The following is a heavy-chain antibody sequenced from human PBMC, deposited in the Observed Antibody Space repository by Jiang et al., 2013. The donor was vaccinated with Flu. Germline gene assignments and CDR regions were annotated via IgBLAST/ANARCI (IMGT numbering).Heavy chain of an antibody. CDR2: ISSSGRTM. J-gene: IGHJ6*02. Sequence: VQLVESGGGLVKPGGSLRLSCAASGFTFSDYYMTWVRQAPGKGLEWVSYISSSGRTMYADSVKGRFTISRDIAKNSLYLQMNSLRAEDTAVYYCARDDSMDVWGQGTTVTVSS. D-gene: IGHD2-21*02. V-gene: IGHV3-11*01. CDR3: ARDDSMDV. CDR1: GFTFSDYY.